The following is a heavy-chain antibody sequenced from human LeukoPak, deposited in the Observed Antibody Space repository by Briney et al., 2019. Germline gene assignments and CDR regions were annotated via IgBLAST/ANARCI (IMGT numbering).Heavy chain of an antibody. J-gene: IGHJ4*02. D-gene: IGHD6-13*01. V-gene: IGHV3-53*01. CDR2: IYSGGST. Sequence: GGSLRLSCAASGFTVSSNYMSWVRQAPGKGLEWVSIIYSGGSTFYADSVKGRFTISRDNAKNSLYLQMNSLRAEDTAVYYCAREYSSSWFDYWGQGTLVTVSS. CDR3: AREYSSSWFDY. CDR1: GFTVSSNY.